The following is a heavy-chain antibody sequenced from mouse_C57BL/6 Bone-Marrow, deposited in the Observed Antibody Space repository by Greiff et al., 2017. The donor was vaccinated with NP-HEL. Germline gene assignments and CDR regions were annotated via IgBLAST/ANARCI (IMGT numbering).Heavy chain of an antibody. J-gene: IGHJ2*01. CDR1: VYTFTSYW. D-gene: IGHD4-1*01. V-gene: IGHV1-55*01. Sequence: QVQLQQPGAELVKPGASVKMSCKASVYTFTSYWITWVKQRPGQGLEWIGDIYPGSGSTNYNEKFKSKATLTVDTSSSTAYMQLSSLTSEDSAVYYCAKLGRGENYFDYWGQGTTLTVSS. CDR3: AKLGRGENYFDY. CDR2: IYPGSGST.